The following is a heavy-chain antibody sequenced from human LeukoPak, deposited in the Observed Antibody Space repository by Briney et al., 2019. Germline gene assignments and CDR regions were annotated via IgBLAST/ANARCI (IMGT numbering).Heavy chain of an antibody. J-gene: IGHJ4*02. CDR2: INRRRDT. CDR3: ARGSRNYNNYEGADY. Sequence: SETLSLTCAVYGGAFSGYYWSWIRQPPGKGLEWSGEINRRRDTKYNTSLKSRVSMSVDVSKDQFSLKLTSLTAADTAVYYCARGSRNYNNYEGADYWGQGTLVTVSS. D-gene: IGHD4-11*01. V-gene: IGHV4-34*01. CDR1: GGAFSGYY.